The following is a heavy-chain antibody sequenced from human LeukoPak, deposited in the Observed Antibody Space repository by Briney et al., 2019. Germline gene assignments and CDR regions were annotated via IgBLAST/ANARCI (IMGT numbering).Heavy chain of an antibody. Sequence: GGSLRLSCAASGFTFSIYWMHWVRQAPGKGLVWVSHINKDGNTITYVDSVKGRFTISRDNAKNTLYLQMNSLRAEDTAVHYCVRGLGAYQFDYWGQGTLVTVSS. J-gene: IGHJ4*02. CDR2: INKDGNTI. D-gene: IGHD2-2*01. CDR1: GFTFSIYW. CDR3: VRGLGAYQFDY. V-gene: IGHV3-74*01.